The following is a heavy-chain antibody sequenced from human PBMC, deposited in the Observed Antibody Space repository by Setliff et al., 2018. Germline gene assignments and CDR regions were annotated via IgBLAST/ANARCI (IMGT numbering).Heavy chain of an antibody. V-gene: IGHV1-69*05. CDR3: AREGVDTRSSTDYRYYMDV. CDR1: GGTFSNYG. CDR2: TIPLFGTT. Sequence: GASVKVSCKASGGTFSNYGVSWVRQAPGQGLEWMGGTIPLFGTTDYAQKFQGRVTIITDESTSTAYMELSSLRSEDTAVYFRAREGVDTRSSTDYRYYMDVWGKGTTVTVSS. J-gene: IGHJ6*03. D-gene: IGHD5-18*01.